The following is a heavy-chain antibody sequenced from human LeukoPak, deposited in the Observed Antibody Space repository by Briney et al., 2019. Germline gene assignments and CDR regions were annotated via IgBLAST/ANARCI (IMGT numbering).Heavy chain of an antibody. CDR3: AGPTVGYYYGMDV. CDR1: GGSISSSNW. J-gene: IGHJ6*04. CDR2: IYHSGST. D-gene: IGHD1-26*01. V-gene: IGHV4-4*02. Sequence: SETLSLTCAVSGGSISSSNWWSWVRQPPGKGLXXIGEIYHSGSTNYNPSLKSRVTISVDKSKNQFSLKLSSVTAADTAVYYCAGPTVGYYYGMDVWGKGTTVTVSS.